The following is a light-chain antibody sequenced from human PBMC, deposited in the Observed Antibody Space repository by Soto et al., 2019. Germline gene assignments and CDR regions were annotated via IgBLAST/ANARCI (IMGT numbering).Light chain of an antibody. J-gene: IGKJ1*01. Sequence: DIQLTQSPSFLSASVGGRVTISCRASQSISSWLAWYQHKPGKAPKLLIYDASNLDSGVPSRFSGSGSGTEFTLTISSLQPDDFATYYCQQFRGTFGQGTKVDIK. CDR2: DAS. CDR1: QSISSW. V-gene: IGKV1-5*01. CDR3: QQFRGT.